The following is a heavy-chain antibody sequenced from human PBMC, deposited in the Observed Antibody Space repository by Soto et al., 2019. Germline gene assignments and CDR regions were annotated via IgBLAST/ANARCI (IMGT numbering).Heavy chain of an antibody. V-gene: IGHV3-30*04. Sequence: QVQLVESGGGVVQPGRSLRLSCAASGFTFSSYTIHWVRQAPGKGLEGVAVISYDARDKYYADSVKGRFTISRDNSKNTLYLQMNSLRVEDTAVYYCARGYSSSSAAFDYWGQGTLVTVSS. CDR3: ARGYSSSSAAFDY. CDR1: GFTFSSYT. CDR2: ISYDARDK. J-gene: IGHJ4*02. D-gene: IGHD6-13*01.